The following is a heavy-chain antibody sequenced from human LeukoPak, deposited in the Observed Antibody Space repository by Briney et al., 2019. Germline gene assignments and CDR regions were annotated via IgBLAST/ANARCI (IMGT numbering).Heavy chain of an antibody. CDR2: IYTSGTT. J-gene: IGHJ4*02. D-gene: IGHD3-10*01. V-gene: IGHV4-61*02. Sequence: PSGTLSLTCAVSGGSISSSNYYWSWIRQPAGKGLEWIGRIYTSGTTNYNPSLKSRVTISIDTSKNQFSLKLSSVTAADTAVYYCARGLWFGDENPPYFDYWGQGTLVTVSS. CDR1: GGSISSSNYY. CDR3: ARGLWFGDENPPYFDY.